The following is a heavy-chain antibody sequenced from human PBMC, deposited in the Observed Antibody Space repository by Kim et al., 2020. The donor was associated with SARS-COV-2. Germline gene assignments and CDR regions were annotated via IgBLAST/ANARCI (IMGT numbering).Heavy chain of an antibody. J-gene: IGHJ6*02. CDR1: GFTFSNAW. CDR2: IKSKTDGGTT. D-gene: IGHD5-18*01. CDR3: TTDVYTAMYYYYGMDV. V-gene: IGHV3-15*01. Sequence: GGSLRLSCAASGFTFSNAWMSWVRQAPGKGLEWVGRIKSKTDGGTTDYAAPVKGRFTISRDDSKNTLYLQMNSLKTEDTAVYYCTTDVYTAMYYYYGMDVWGQGTTVTVSS.